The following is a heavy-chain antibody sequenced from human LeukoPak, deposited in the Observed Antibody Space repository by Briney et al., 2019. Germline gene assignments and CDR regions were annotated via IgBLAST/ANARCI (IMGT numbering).Heavy chain of an antibody. J-gene: IGHJ3*02. Sequence: TTSETLSLTCAVYGGSFSGYYWSWIRQSPGKGLEWIGEINHSGSTNYNPSLKSRVTISVDTSKNQFSLKLSSVTAADTAVYYCARQARRYCSSTSCHDYRRRHDAFDIWGQGTMVTVSS. CDR3: ARQARRYCSSTSCHDYRRRHDAFDI. CDR1: GGSFSGYY. CDR2: INHSGST. V-gene: IGHV4-34*01. D-gene: IGHD2-2*01.